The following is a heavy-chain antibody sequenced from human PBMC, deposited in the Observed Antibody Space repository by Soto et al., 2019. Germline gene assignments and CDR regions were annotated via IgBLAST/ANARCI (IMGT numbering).Heavy chain of an antibody. CDR1: GFTFSSYA. D-gene: IGHD2-2*01. CDR2: VSGSGDAT. CDR3: AKRRVVGPSANGFDY. V-gene: IGHV3-23*01. Sequence: EVQLLESGGGLVQPGGSLRLSCAASGFTFSSYAMSWVRQAPGKGLKWVASVSGSGDATNYADSVKGRFTISRANSRNTLDLQMNSLRAEDTAVYFYAKRRVVGPSANGFDYWGQGTLVTVSS. J-gene: IGHJ4*02.